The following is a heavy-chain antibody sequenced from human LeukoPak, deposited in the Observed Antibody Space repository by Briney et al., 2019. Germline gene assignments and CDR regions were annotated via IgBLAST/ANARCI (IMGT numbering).Heavy chain of an antibody. J-gene: IGHJ4*02. CDR3: ARDVGEYCSSTNCYASHY. Sequence: ASVKVSCKASEYTFTGYYMHWVRQAPGQGLEWMGWINPNSGGTNYAQNFQGRVTMTRDTPISTAYMELSRLRSDDTAVYYCARDVGEYCSSTNCYASHYWGQGTLVTVSS. D-gene: IGHD2-2*01. V-gene: IGHV1-2*02. CDR2: INPNSGGT. CDR1: EYTFTGYY.